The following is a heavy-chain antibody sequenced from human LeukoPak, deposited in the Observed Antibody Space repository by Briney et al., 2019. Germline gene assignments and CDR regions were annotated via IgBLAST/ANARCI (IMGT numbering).Heavy chain of an antibody. J-gene: IGHJ4*02. Sequence: GASVKVSCKASGYTFTSYAMHWVRQAPGQRLEWMGWINAGNGNTKYSQKFQGRVTITRDTSASTAYMELSSLRSEDTAVYYCARVPGDDYGDLGLDYWGQGTLVTVSS. CDR2: INAGNGNT. V-gene: IGHV1-3*01. D-gene: IGHD4-17*01. CDR1: GYTFTSYA. CDR3: ARVPGDDYGDLGLDY.